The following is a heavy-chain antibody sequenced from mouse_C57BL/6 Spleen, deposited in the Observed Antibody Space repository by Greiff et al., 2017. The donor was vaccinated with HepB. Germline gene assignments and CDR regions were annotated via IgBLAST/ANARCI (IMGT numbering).Heavy chain of an antibody. CDR2: ISSGSSTI. CDR3: ARGVVATRGAMDY. J-gene: IGHJ4*01. CDR1: GFTFSDYG. Sequence: EVQLVESGGGLVKPGGSLKLSCAASGFTFSDYGMHWVRQAPEKGLEWVAYISSGSSTIYYADTVKGRFTISRDNAKNTLFLQMTSLRSEDTAMYYCARGVVATRGAMDYWGQGTSVTVSS. V-gene: IGHV5-17*01. D-gene: IGHD1-1*01.